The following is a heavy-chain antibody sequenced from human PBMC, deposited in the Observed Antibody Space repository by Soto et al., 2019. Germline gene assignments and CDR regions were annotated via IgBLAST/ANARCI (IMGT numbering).Heavy chain of an antibody. CDR1: GFTFSSYA. D-gene: IGHD1-26*01. V-gene: IGHV3-23*01. CDR3: AKVRGIVGATAYYFGMDV. J-gene: IGHJ6*02. Sequence: GGSLRLSCAASGFTFSSYAMSWVRQAPGKGLEWVSAISGSGGSTYYADSVKGRFTISRDNSKNTLYLQMNSLRAEDTAVYYCAKVRGIVGATAYYFGMDVWGQGTTVTVSS. CDR2: ISGSGGST.